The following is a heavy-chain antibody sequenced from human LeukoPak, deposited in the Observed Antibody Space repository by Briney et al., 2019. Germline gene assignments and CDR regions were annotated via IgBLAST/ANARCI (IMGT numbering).Heavy chain of an antibody. D-gene: IGHD6-13*01. CDR2: IIPIFGTA. Sequence: GASVKVSCKASGGTFSSYAISWVRQAPGQGLEWMGGIIPIFGTANYAQKFQGRVTITTDESTSTAYMELSSLRSEDTAVYYCARDLGVSIAAAGASWGQGILVTVSS. V-gene: IGHV1-69*05. CDR1: GGTFSSYA. J-gene: IGHJ5*02. CDR3: ARDLGVSIAAAGAS.